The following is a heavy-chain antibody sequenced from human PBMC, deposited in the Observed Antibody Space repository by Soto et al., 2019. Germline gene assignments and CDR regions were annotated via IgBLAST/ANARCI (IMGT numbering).Heavy chain of an antibody. CDR2: INPSSGGT. J-gene: IGHJ5*02. D-gene: IGHD6-13*01. CDR1: GYTFTGYY. Sequence: GASVKVSCKASGYTFTGYYMHWVRQAPGQGLEWMGWINPSSGGTNYAQKFQGWVTMTRDTSISTAYMELSRLRSDDTAVYYCARDERSIAAAGTPKGNWFDPWGQGTLVTVSS. V-gene: IGHV1-2*04. CDR3: ARDERSIAAAGTPKGNWFDP.